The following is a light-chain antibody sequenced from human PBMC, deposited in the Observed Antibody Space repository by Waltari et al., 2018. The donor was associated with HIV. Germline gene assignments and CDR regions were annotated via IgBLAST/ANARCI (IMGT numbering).Light chain of an antibody. CDR2: RNN. Sequence: QSVLTQPPSASGTPGQRVTISCSGSSSNIGSYYVYWYQKLPGTAPKLHIYRNNQRPSGVPDRFSGSKSGTSASLAISGLRSEDEADYYCAAWDGSHVVFGGGTKLTVL. J-gene: IGLJ2*01. CDR3: AAWDGSHVV. V-gene: IGLV1-47*01. CDR1: SSNIGSYY.